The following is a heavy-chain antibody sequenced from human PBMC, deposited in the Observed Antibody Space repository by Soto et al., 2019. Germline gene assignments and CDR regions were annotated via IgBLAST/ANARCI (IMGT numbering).Heavy chain of an antibody. D-gene: IGHD2-2*01. J-gene: IGHJ4*02. CDR2: IYYSGST. CDR1: GGSISSGGYY. V-gene: IGHV4-31*03. Sequence: PSETLSLTCTVSGGSISSGGYYWSWIRQHPGKGLEWIGYIYYSGSTYYNPSLKSRVTISVDTSKNQFSLKLSSVTAADTAVYYCARERGGYCSSTSCPASFDYWGQGTLVTVSS. CDR3: ARERGGYCSSTSCPASFDY.